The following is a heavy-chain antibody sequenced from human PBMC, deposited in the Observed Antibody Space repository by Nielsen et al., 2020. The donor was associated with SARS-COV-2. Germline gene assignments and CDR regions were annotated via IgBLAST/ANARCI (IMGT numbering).Heavy chain of an antibody. CDR2: IYPGDSDT. CDR1: GYSFTSYW. CDR3: AMQSNVDTAMVSDPYYYYYYMDV. D-gene: IGHD5-18*01. Sequence: GESLKISCKGSGYSFTSYWIGWVRQMPGKGLEWMGIIYPGDSDTRYSPSFQGQVTISADKSISTAYLQWSSLKASDTAMYYCAMQSNVDTAMVSDPYYYYYYMDVWGKGTTVTVSS. J-gene: IGHJ6*03. V-gene: IGHV5-51*01.